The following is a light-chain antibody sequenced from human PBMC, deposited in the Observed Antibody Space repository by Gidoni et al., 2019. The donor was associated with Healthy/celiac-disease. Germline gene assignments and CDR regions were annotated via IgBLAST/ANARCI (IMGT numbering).Light chain of an antibody. Sequence: DIVMTQSPDSLAVSLGERDTINCKSSQSVLYSSNNTNYLAWYQQKPGQPPKLLIYCASTRESGVPDRFSGSGSGTDFTLTISSLQAEDVAVYYCQQYYSTPPTFGQXTKVEIK. J-gene: IGKJ1*01. CDR1: QSVLYSSNNTNY. CDR2: CAS. V-gene: IGKV4-1*01. CDR3: QQYYSTPPT.